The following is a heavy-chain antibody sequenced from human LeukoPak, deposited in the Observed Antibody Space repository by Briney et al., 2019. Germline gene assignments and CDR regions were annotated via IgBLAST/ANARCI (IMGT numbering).Heavy chain of an antibody. CDR3: ASSLVGSGFDD. CDR1: GFTFSSYA. J-gene: IGHJ4*02. D-gene: IGHD6-19*01. Sequence: PGGSLRLSCAASGFTFSSYAMSWVRQAPGKGLEWVSSISSSSSYIYYADSVKGRFTISRDNAKNSLYLQMNSLRAEDTAVYYCASSLVGSGFDDWGQGTLVTVSS. V-gene: IGHV3-21*01. CDR2: ISSSSSYI.